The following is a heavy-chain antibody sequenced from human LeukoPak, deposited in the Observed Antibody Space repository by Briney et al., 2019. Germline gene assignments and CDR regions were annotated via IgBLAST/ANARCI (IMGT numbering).Heavy chain of an antibody. V-gene: IGHV4-59*05. Sequence: SETLSLTCTVSGGSISSYYWSWIRQPPGKGLEWIGSIYYSGSTYYNPSLKSRVTISVDTSKNQFSLKLSSVTAADTAVYYCARPVPSRLGWFDPWGQGTLVTVSS. CDR3: ARPVPSRLGWFDP. D-gene: IGHD1-1*01. J-gene: IGHJ5*02. CDR2: IYYSGST. CDR1: GGSISSYY.